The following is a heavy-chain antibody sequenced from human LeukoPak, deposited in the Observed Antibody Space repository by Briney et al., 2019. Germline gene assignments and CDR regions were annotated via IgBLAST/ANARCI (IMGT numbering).Heavy chain of an antibody. CDR3: AREPHHRDAFDI. Sequence: GASVKVSCKASGYTFTSYYMHWVRQAPGQGREWMGIINPSGGSTSYAQKFQGRVTMTRDTSTSTVYMELSSLRSEDTAVYYCAREPHHRDAFDIWGQGTMVTVSS. J-gene: IGHJ3*02. CDR1: GYTFTSYY. V-gene: IGHV1-46*01. D-gene: IGHD1-14*01. CDR2: INPSGGST.